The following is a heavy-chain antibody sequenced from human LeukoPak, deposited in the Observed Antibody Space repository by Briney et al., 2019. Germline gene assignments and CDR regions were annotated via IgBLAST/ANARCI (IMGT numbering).Heavy chain of an antibody. CDR3: AREHYFYYMDV. Sequence: GGSLRLSCATSGFIFSNYAVNWVRQAPGKGLEWVSIISGSGDTTYYADSVKGRFTISRDNSKNTLYLQMNSLRAEDTAVYYCAREHYFYYMDVWGKGTTVTVSS. V-gene: IGHV3-23*01. CDR2: ISGSGDTT. J-gene: IGHJ6*03. CDR1: GFIFSNYA.